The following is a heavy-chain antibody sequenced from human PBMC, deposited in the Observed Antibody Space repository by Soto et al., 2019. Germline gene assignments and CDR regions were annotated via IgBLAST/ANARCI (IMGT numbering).Heavy chain of an antibody. CDR2: IYHTGGR. V-gene: IGHV4-4*02. J-gene: IGHJ6*02. Sequence: SETLSLTCFVSGDSINNTYWWSWVRQAPEKGLEWIGEIYHTGGRSYMPSLRGRITLSVDTSKNQFSLKLTSVTAADTAVYYCARLGGATVAGTGWPYYYYGMDVWGQGTTVTVSS. CDR1: GDSINNTYW. D-gene: IGHD6-19*01. CDR3: ARLGGATVAGTGWPYYYYGMDV.